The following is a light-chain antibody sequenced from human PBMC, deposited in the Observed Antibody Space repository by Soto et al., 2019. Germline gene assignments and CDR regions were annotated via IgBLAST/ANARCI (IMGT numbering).Light chain of an antibody. CDR2: RNN. Sequence: QSVLTQPPSASGTPGQKVTISCSGSSSNIGSDFVYWFQQFPGTAPMLLIYRNNQRPSGVSDRFSGSKSGTSGSLTISGLRSEDEADYYCVSWDGSLSGWVFGGGTKLTDL. V-gene: IGLV1-47*01. J-gene: IGLJ3*02. CDR3: VSWDGSLSGWV. CDR1: SSNIGSDF.